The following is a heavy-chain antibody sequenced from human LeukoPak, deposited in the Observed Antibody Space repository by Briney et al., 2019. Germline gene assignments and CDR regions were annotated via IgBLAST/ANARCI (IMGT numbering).Heavy chain of an antibody. V-gene: IGHV4-39*01. CDR2: IYYSGGT. D-gene: IGHD5-18*01. CDR1: GGYISSSIYY. CDR3: ASQKVHTVDTAMILLNWFDS. Sequence: SETLSLTCTVSGGYISSSIYYWGWIRQPPGKGLEWMGSIYYSGGTYYNPSLKSRVTISVDTSKNQFSLKLNSVTAADTAVYYCASQKVHTVDTAMILLNWFDSWGLGTLVTVSS. J-gene: IGHJ5*01.